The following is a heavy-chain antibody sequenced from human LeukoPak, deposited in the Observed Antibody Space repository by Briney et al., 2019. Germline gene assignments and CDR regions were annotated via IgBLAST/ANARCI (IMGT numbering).Heavy chain of an antibody. CDR3: AKAGSIRFDY. CDR2: ISGSGGST. Sequence: GGSLRLSCAASGFTFSSYAMSWVRQAPGKGLEWVSAISGSGGSTYYADFVKGRFTISRDNSKNTLWLQMRTLGAEDTAVYYCAKAGSIRFDYWGQGTLVTVSS. J-gene: IGHJ4*02. D-gene: IGHD1-26*01. V-gene: IGHV3-23*01. CDR1: GFTFSSYA.